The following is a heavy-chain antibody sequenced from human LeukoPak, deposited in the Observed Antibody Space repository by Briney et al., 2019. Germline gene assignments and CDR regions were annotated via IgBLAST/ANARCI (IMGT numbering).Heavy chain of an antibody. D-gene: IGHD3-10*01. CDR1: GFTFSSYW. J-gene: IGHJ4*01. Sequence: GGSLRLSCAASGFTFSSYWMHWVRQAPGKGLVWVSRINSDGSSTNYADSVKGRFTISRDNAKNTMYLQMNSLRAEDTAMYYCARAVYYSNYLGYWGQGTLVTVSS. V-gene: IGHV3-74*01. CDR3: ARAVYYSNYLGY. CDR2: INSDGSST.